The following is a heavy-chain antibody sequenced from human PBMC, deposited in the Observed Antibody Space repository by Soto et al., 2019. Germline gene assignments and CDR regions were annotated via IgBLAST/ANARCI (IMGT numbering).Heavy chain of an antibody. CDR3: ARSVNYYDSH. V-gene: IGHV4-31*03. CDR2: IYYSGST. J-gene: IGHJ4*02. Sequence: QVQLQESGPGLVKPSQTLSLTCTVSGGSISSGGYYWSWIRQHPGKGLAWIGYIYYSGSTYYKPSLKRRVTKSVDTSKNQFSLQLSYVTAADTAVYYCARSVNYYDSHWGQGTLVTVSS. CDR1: GGSISSGGYY. D-gene: IGHD3-22*01.